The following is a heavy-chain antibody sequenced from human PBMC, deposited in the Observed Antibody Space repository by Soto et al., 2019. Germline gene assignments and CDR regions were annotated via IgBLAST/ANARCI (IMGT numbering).Heavy chain of an antibody. CDR3: VRGGGASAGSFDY. J-gene: IGHJ4*02. Sequence: QVQVVQTGGGGVQPGRSLRLSCAASGFTFSSYAMHWVRQAPGKGLEWVAIIWYDGSNKYYAESVKGRFTTSRDNSKNPVYLQMNSLRAEDTAVYYCVRGGGASAGSFDYWGQGTLVTVSS. V-gene: IGHV3-33*01. CDR1: GFTFSSYA. D-gene: IGHD1-26*01. CDR2: IWYDGSNK.